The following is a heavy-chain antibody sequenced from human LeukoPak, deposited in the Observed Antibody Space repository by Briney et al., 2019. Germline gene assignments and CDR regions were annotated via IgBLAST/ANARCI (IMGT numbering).Heavy chain of an antibody. CDR3: AREDTAMNDY. Sequence: GASVKVSCKASGYTFTSYGISWVRQAPGQGLEWMGRINPNSGGTNYAQKFQGRVTMTRDTSISTAYMELSRLRSDDTAVYYCAREDTAMNDYWGQGTLVTVSS. J-gene: IGHJ4*02. CDR2: INPNSGGT. V-gene: IGHV1-2*06. CDR1: GYTFTSYG. D-gene: IGHD5-18*01.